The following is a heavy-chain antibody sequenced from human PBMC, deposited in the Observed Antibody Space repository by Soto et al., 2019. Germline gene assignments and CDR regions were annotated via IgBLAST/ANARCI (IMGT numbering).Heavy chain of an antibody. V-gene: IGHV5-51*01. CDR3: ARRDYYDSSVYVAFDI. D-gene: IGHD3-22*01. Sequence: LKISCKGSGYSFTNYWIGWVRQMPGKGLEWMGIIYPGDSDTRYSPSFQGQVTFSVDKSISTAYLQWRSLKASDTAMYYCARRDYYDSSVYVAFDIWGQGTMVTVSS. J-gene: IGHJ3*02. CDR2: IYPGDSDT. CDR1: GYSFTNYW.